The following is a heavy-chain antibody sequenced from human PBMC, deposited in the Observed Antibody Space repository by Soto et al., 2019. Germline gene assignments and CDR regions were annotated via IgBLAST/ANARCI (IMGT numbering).Heavy chain of an antibody. CDR2: IRGTGLNT. CDR1: GFLFKNFA. V-gene: IGHV3-23*01. CDR3: AKRASPANIDTWFDP. Sequence: PGESLTLSGVGSGFLFKNFAINWLRQPPGKGLEWVSVIRGTGLNTYYAASVKGRFNISRDNSKNTVYLQMDSLKVEDTAVYYCAKRASPANIDTWFDPWGPGTQVTVSS. J-gene: IGHJ5*02.